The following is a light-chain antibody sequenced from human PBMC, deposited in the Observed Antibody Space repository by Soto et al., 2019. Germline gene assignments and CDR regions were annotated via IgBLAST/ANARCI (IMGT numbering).Light chain of an antibody. Sequence: EIVLTQSPGTLSLSPGERATLSCRASQSVSSSYLAWYQQKPGQAPRLLIYGASSRATGIPDKFSGGGSGTDFTLTISRLEPEDFAVYYCQQYGSPPPYTFGQGTKLEIK. V-gene: IGKV3-20*01. CDR3: QQYGSPPPYT. CDR2: GAS. CDR1: QSVSSSY. J-gene: IGKJ2*01.